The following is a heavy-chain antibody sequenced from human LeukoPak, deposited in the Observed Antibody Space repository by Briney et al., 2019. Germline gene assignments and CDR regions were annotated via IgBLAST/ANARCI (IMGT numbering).Heavy chain of an antibody. CDR1: GGTFSSYA. V-gene: IGHV1-69*04. D-gene: IGHD5-18*01. Sequence: SVKVSCKASGGTFSSYAISWVRQAPGQGLEWMGRIIPILGIANYAPKFQGRVTITADKSTSTAYMGLSSLRSEDTAVYYCARDERIRGYSYGNWFDPWGQGTLVTVSS. J-gene: IGHJ5*02. CDR3: ARDERIRGYSYGNWFDP. CDR2: IIPILGIA.